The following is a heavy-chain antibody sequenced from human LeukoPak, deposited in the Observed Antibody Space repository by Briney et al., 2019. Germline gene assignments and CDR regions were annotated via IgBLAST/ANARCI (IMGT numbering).Heavy chain of an antibody. CDR3: ATEGPIVGATSRAFDI. CDR2: ISSSSSTI. J-gene: IGHJ3*02. CDR1: GFTFSSYS. Sequence: GGSLRLSCAASGFTFSSYSMTWVRQAPGKGLEWVSYISSSSSTIYYADSVKGRFTISRDNAKNSLYLQMNSLRAEDTAVYYCATEGPIVGATSRAFDIWGQGTMVTVSS. V-gene: IGHV3-48*04. D-gene: IGHD1-26*01.